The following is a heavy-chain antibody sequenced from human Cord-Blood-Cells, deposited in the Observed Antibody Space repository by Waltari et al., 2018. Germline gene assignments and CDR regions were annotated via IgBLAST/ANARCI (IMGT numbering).Heavy chain of an antibody. CDR2: IKSKTDGGTT. CDR1: GLTLSNAW. CDR3: TTDKLGPSYYFDY. J-gene: IGHJ4*02. D-gene: IGHD7-27*01. V-gene: IGHV3-15*01. Sequence: EVQLVESGGGLVKPGGSLRLSCAASGLTLSNAWMSWVRQAPGKGLEWVGRIKSKTDGGTTDYAAPVKGRFTISRDDSKNTLYLQMNSLKTEDTAVYYCTTDKLGPSYYFDYWGQGTLVTVSS.